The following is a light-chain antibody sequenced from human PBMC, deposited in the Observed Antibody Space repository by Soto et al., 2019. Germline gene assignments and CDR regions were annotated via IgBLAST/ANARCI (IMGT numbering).Light chain of an antibody. Sequence: EIVMTQSPATLSVAPGDRATLSCRASQSITRNLAWYQQSPGQAPRLLIYGASSRATGTPDRFSGSKSGTGVTITINRLEPEDCELYYCQQYGSTPPTFGQGTKVDIK. CDR3: QQYGSTPPT. V-gene: IGKV3-20*01. CDR1: QSITRN. CDR2: GAS. J-gene: IGKJ1*01.